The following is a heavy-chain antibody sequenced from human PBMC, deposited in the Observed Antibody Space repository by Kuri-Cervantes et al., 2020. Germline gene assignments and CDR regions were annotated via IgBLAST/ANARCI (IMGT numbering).Heavy chain of an antibody. Sequence: GESLKISCAASGFTFSSYSMNWVRQAPGKGLEWVSYISSSSSTIYYADSVKGRFTISRDNAKNSLYLQMNSLRAEDTAVYYCARDGIATTHVFYYYYYYMDVWGKGTTVIVSS. CDR1: GFTFSSYS. CDR2: ISSSSSTI. CDR3: ARDGIATTHVFYYYYYYMDV. D-gene: IGHD1-26*01. V-gene: IGHV3-48*01. J-gene: IGHJ6*03.